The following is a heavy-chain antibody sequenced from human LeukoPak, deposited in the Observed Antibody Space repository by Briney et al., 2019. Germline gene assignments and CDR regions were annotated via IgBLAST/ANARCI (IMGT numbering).Heavy chain of an antibody. V-gene: IGHV4-4*02. CDR3: AGLEGRYSTDWFYFFDY. CDR1: GGSISSLNL. CDR2: MYLGGTT. J-gene: IGHJ4*02. D-gene: IGHD6-19*01. Sequence: SETLSLTCAVSGGSISSLNLWSWLRQPPGQGLEWIGEMYLGGTTNFNPSLKSRVTILIDKSKNQLSLQLTSVTAADTAVYYCAGLEGRYSTDWFYFFDYWGQGALVTVSS.